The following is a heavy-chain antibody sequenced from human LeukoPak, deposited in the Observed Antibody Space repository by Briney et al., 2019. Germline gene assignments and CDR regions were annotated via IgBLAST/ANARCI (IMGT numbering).Heavy chain of an antibody. V-gene: IGHV3-74*01. D-gene: IGHD2/OR15-2a*01. J-gene: IGHJ4*02. Sequence: GGSLRLSCAASGFTFSTYWMHWVRQAPGKGLVWASRISSDGSSTTYADSVKGRFTISRDNAKNSLYLQMNSLRAEDTAVYYCARDLLCGGFDYWGQGTLVTVSS. CDR1: GFTFSTYW. CDR2: ISSDGSST. CDR3: ARDLLCGGFDY.